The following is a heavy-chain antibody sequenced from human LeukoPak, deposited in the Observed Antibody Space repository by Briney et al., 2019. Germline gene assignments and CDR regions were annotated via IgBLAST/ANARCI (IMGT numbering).Heavy chain of an antibody. Sequence: SETLSLTCTVSGGSISSSSYYWGWIRQPPGKGLEWTGYIYHSGNTYYNPSLKSRVTMSVDTSKNQFSLKLNSVTAADTAVYYCARDVSSTLILDYWGQGTLVTVSS. D-gene: IGHD2-21*01. CDR3: ARDVSSTLILDY. J-gene: IGHJ4*02. CDR2: IYHSGNT. CDR1: GGSISSSSYY. V-gene: IGHV4-30-4*08.